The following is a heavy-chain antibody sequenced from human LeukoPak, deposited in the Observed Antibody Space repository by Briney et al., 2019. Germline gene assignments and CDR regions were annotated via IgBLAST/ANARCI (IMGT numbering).Heavy chain of an antibody. CDR2: IYSGGTT. CDR1: GVTVSSYY. Sequence: PGGSLRLSCAASGVTVSSYYMTCVRQAPGKGLEWVSIIYSGGTTYYADSVKSRFTISRDNSKNPLSLQVDSLTAEDTAVYYCARANSGSRSHFQYWGQGTLVTVSS. J-gene: IGHJ1*01. CDR3: ARANSGSRSHFQY. V-gene: IGHV3-53*01. D-gene: IGHD1-26*01.